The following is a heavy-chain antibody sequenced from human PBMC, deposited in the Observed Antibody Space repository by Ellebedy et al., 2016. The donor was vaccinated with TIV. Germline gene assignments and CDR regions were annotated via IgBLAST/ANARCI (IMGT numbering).Heavy chain of an antibody. J-gene: IGHJ1*01. D-gene: IGHD2-8*01. V-gene: IGHV3-15*07. Sequence: GGSLRLSCAASGFTFSYAWMNWVRQAPGRGLEWVGRIKSKTDGGTTDYVAPVKGRFTISRDDSKNMLYLQWNSLKTADTAVYYCARRGVCTNGACPPTPAEHFQHWGQGTLVTVSS. CDR3: ARRGVCTNGACPPTPAEHFQH. CDR1: GFTFSYAW. CDR2: IKSKTDGGTT.